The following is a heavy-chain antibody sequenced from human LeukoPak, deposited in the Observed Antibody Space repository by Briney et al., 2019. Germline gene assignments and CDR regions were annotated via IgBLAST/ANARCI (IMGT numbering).Heavy chain of an antibody. D-gene: IGHD6-25*01. CDR3: ARQLYSSATV. Sequence: SETLSLTRTVPGGSISSSNSFWGWIRQPPGKWLEWLGNIYYSVITYYDPSLKSRVTISVDTSKNQYSLQLSSVTVADTAVYYCARQLYSSATVWGQGTTVTVSS. J-gene: IGHJ6*02. V-gene: IGHV4-39*01. CDR1: GGSISSSNSF. CDR2: IYYSVIT.